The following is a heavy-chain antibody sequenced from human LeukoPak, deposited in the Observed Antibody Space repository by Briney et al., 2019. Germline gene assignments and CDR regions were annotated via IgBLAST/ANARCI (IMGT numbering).Heavy chain of an antibody. CDR1: GGSISSYY. Sequence: SETLSLICTVSGGSISSYYWSWIRQPPGKGLEWIGYIYYSGSTNYNPSLKSRVTISVDTSKNQFSLKLSSVTAADTAVYYCARGVIDNWFDPWGQGTLVTVSS. V-gene: IGHV4-59*01. CDR3: ARGVIDNWFDP. CDR2: IYYSGST. D-gene: IGHD3-10*01. J-gene: IGHJ5*02.